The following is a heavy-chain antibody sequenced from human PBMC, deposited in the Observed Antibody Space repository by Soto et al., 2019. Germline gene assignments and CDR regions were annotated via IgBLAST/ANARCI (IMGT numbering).Heavy chain of an antibody. CDR3: ARCQYHGSAGFYTIRYFYGVDV. CDR2: VNDSGST. D-gene: IGHD3-22*01. Sequence: PLETLSLTCSLSGGSFSNYYWTWIRQPPGAGLEWIGEVNDSGSTSYSPALKSRVTISVDSSKNQFSLILTSITAADRAVYFCARCQYHGSAGFYTIRYFYGVDVWGQGTTVTVSS. CDR1: GGSFSNYY. J-gene: IGHJ6*02. V-gene: IGHV4-34*01.